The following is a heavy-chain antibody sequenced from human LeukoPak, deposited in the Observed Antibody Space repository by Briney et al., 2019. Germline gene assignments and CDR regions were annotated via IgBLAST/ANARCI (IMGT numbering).Heavy chain of an antibody. CDR3: AQNKEDGSGNLNWFDP. D-gene: IGHD3-10*01. CDR1: GGSISSSSYY. V-gene: IGHV4-39*07. CDR2: IYYSGST. Sequence: PSETLSLTCTVSGGSISSSSYYWGWIRQPPGKGLEWIGSIYYSGSTNYNPSLKSRVTISVDTSKNQFSLKLSSVTAADTAVYYCAQNKEDGSGNLNWFDPWGQGTLVTVSS. J-gene: IGHJ5*02.